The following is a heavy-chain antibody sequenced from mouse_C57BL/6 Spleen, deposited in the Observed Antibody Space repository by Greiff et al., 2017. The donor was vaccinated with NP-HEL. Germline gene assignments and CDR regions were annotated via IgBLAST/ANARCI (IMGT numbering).Heavy chain of an antibody. V-gene: IGHV1-80*01. D-gene: IGHD2-1*01. CDR3: ASIYYGNAMDY. Sequence: VKLVESGAELVKPGASVKISCKASGYAFSSYWMNWVKQRPGKGLGWIGQIYPGDGDTNYNGKFKGKATLTADKSSSTAYMQLSSLTSEDSAVYFCASIYYGNAMDYWGQGTSVTVSS. J-gene: IGHJ4*01. CDR2: IYPGDGDT. CDR1: GYAFSSYW.